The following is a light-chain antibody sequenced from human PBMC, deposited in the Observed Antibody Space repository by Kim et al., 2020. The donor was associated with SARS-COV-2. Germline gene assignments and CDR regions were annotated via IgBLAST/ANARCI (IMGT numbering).Light chain of an antibody. CDR2: DVI. J-gene: IGLJ2*01. CDR1: SSDVGGYYY. V-gene: IGLV2-8*01. Sequence: QPVTISCTGTSSDVGGYYYVSWYQHHPGKAPHLLIYDVIERPPGVPYRFSGSKSGNTASLTVSGLQADDEAHYYCSSYAGNNNLIFGGGTQLTVL. CDR3: SSYAGNNNLI.